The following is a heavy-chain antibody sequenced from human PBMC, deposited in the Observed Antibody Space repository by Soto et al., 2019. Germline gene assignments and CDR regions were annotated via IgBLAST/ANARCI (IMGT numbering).Heavy chain of an antibody. Sequence: SGPTLVNPTQTLTLTCTLSGFSLSTGGVGVGWIRQSPGKALEWLAVIYWDDVKHYSPSLERRLTITKDTSESEVVLTMTNMDPVDTAIYVCARNGSGDYALDYWGKG. CDR1: GFSLSTGGVG. J-gene: IGHJ4*02. CDR3: ARNGSGDYALDY. V-gene: IGHV2-5*02. D-gene: IGHD4-17*01. CDR2: IYWDDVK.